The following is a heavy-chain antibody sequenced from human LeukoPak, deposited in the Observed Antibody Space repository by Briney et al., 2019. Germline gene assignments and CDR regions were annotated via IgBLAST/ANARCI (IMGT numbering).Heavy chain of an antibody. V-gene: IGHV4-59*01. D-gene: IGHD6-19*01. Sequence: SETLSLTCTVSGGSISGYYWSWIWQPPGKGLEWIGYIYYGGITNYKPSLKSRLTISVDMSKNQFSLKLNSVTAADTAVYYCARETSVAGFDNWGQGTLVTVSS. CDR3: ARETSVAGFDN. CDR2: IYYGGIT. J-gene: IGHJ4*01. CDR1: GGSISGYY.